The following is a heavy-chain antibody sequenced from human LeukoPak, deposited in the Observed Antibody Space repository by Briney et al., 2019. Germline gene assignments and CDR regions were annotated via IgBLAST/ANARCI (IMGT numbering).Heavy chain of an antibody. CDR1: GGSISSYY. V-gene: IGHV4-59*06. CDR2: IYQSGST. CDR3: ARGPYYYGSESYYVVDY. Sequence: PSETLSLTFTVSGGSISSYYWSWIRQPAGKGLEWIGDIYQSGSTYFNPSLKSRVTISVDRSKNQFSLKLSSVTAADTAVYYCARGPYYYGSESYYVVDYWGQGTLVTVSS. D-gene: IGHD3-10*01. J-gene: IGHJ4*02.